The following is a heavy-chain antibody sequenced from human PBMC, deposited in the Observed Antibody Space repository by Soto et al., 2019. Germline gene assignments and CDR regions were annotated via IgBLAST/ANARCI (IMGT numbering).Heavy chain of an antibody. V-gene: IGHV3-23*01. CDR1: GFTFSSYA. CDR3: AKSGAMSYYYDMDV. Sequence: GGSLRLSCAAYGFTFSSYAMSWVRQAPGKGLEWVSAISGSGGRTYYADSVKGRLTISRDNSKNTLYLQMNSLRAEDTAVYYCAKSGAMSYYYDMDVWGQGTTVTVSS. D-gene: IGHD1-26*01. CDR2: ISGSGGRT. J-gene: IGHJ6*02.